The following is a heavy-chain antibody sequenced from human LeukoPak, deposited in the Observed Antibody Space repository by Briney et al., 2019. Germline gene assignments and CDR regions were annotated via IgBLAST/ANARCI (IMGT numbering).Heavy chain of an antibody. CDR2: IYNSGST. Sequence: SETLSLTCTVSGGSITTYYWNWIRQPPGKELEWIGYIYNSGSTNYNPSLKSRVTISEDTSKNEFSLKLRSVTAADTAVYYCARDRPLDYGGNSHAFGIWGQGTMVTVSS. CDR1: GGSITTYY. CDR3: ARDRPLDYGGNSHAFGI. J-gene: IGHJ3*02. V-gene: IGHV4-59*12. D-gene: IGHD4-23*01.